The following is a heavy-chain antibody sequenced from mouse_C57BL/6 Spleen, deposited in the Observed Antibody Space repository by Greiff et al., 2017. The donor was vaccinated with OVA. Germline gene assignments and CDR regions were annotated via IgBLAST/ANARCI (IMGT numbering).Heavy chain of an antibody. D-gene: IGHD1-1*01. CDR2: IYPRSGNT. CDR3: AREGDYYGIRYFDY. CDR1: GSTFPSYG. Sequence: QVQLQQSGAELARPGASVKLSCKASGSTFPSYGIGWVRQRPGQGLEWIGEIYPRSGNTYYNEKLKGKATLTADKSSSTAYMELRSLTSEDSAVYFCAREGDYYGIRYFDYWGQGTTLTVSS. J-gene: IGHJ2*01. V-gene: IGHV1-81*01.